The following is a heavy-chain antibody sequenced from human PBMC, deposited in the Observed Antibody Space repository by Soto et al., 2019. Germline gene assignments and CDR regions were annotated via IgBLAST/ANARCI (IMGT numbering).Heavy chain of an antibody. D-gene: IGHD6-19*01. J-gene: IGHJ6*02. Sequence: SETLSLTCTVSGGSISRGGYYWSWLRQHPGKGLEWIGYIYYSGSTYYNPSLKSRVTISVDTSKNQFSLKLSSVTAAATAVYYRASAPAATSGYYYYYGMDVWGQGTTVTVSS. CDR1: GGSISRGGYY. CDR3: ASAPAATSGYYYYYGMDV. CDR2: IYYSGST. V-gene: IGHV4-31*03.